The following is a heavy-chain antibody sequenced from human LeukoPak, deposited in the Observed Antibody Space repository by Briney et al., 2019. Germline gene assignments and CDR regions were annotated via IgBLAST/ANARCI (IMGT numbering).Heavy chain of an antibody. CDR1: GFTFSNYG. CDR2: IIASGLST. CDR3: ARGFKTPDY. V-gene: IGHV3-23*01. Sequence: PGGSLRLSCATSGFTFSNYGMTWVRQAPGKGLEWVSSIIASGLSTYYTDSVKGRFTISRDNSKNTVFLQVNSLRAEDTAVYSCARGFKTPDYWGQGTLVTVSS. D-gene: IGHD4-23*01. J-gene: IGHJ4*02.